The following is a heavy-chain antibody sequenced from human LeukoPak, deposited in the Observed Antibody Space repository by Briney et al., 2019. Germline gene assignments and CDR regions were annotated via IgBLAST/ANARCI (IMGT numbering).Heavy chain of an antibody. V-gene: IGHV3-23*01. D-gene: IGHD5-24*01. CDR3: ARGMDGYGPDAFDI. CDR2: ISGSGGST. CDR1: GFTFSSYA. J-gene: IGHJ3*02. Sequence: GGSLRLSCAASGFTFSSYAMSWVRQAPGKGLEWVSAISGSGGSTYYADSVKGRFTISRDSSKNTLYLQINSLRVEDTAVYYCARGMDGYGPDAFDIWGQGTMVTVSS.